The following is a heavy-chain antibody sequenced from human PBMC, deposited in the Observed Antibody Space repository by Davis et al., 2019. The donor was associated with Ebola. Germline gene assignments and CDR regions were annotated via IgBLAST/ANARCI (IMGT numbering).Heavy chain of an antibody. Sequence: SETLSLTCTVSAGSISSGGYYWSWIRQPPGKGLEWIGYIYYSGSTSYNPSLGSRVTISLDTSKNQFSLKLSSVTAADTAVYYCARKPARWENWFDPWGQGTLVTVSS. CDR3: ARKPARWENWFDP. CDR1: AGSISSGGYY. J-gene: IGHJ5*02. D-gene: IGHD2-2*01. V-gene: IGHV4-31*03. CDR2: IYYSGST.